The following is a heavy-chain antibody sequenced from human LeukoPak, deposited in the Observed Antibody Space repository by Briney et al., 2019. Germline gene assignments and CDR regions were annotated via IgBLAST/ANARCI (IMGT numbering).Heavy chain of an antibody. V-gene: IGHV3-23*01. CDR2: LSGSSATI. CDR3: AKSKGRPAAPDSLDG. CDR1: GFTFSSYA. Sequence: GGSLRLSCAASGFTFSSYAMSWVRQAPGKGLEWVSTLSGSSATIFYPDPENGRFTISRDNSKNSMSPQMNSLTAEDTAIYYWAKSKGRPAAPDSLDGWGQGTLATVSA. D-gene: IGHD1-14*01. J-gene: IGHJ3*01.